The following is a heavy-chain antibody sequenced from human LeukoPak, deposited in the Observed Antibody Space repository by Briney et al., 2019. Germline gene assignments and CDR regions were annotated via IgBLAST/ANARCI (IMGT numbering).Heavy chain of an antibody. D-gene: IGHD2-15*01. CDR3: VAVVDTSFDY. V-gene: IGHV1-8*02. J-gene: IGHJ4*02. CDR1: GYTFTSYD. CDR2: MKPNRGNT. Sequence: ASVKVSCKASGYTFTSYDINWVRQATGQGPEWIGWMKPNRGNTGYAQKFQGRVTMTRDTSISTAYMELSSLRSEDTAVYYCVAVVDTSFDYWGQGTPVTVSS.